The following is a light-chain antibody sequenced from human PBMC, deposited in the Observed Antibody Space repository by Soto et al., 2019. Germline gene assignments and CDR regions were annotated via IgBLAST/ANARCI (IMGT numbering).Light chain of an antibody. V-gene: IGKV3-15*01. J-gene: IGKJ3*01. CDR1: QSVSCN. CDR3: QQYNNWLFT. CDR2: GAS. Sequence: EIVLPQSPATLSVSPGERATLSCRASQSVSCNVAWYQQKPDQTPRLLLYGASTRPTGIPARLRGSESVTKFTRTISSLQSEDFAVYDCQQYNNWLFTFVTGTKVDSK.